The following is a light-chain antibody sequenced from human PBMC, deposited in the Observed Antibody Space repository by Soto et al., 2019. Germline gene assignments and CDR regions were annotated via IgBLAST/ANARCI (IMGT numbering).Light chain of an antibody. Sequence: EIVMTQSPATLSVSPGERATLSCRASQSVSNNLAWYQQKPGQAPRLLIYGASTRATGIPARFSGSGSGTEFTLTISSLQSEDFAVYYCQQYNNWSPLTFGGGTKVEIK. CDR1: QSVSNN. V-gene: IGKV3-15*01. CDR2: GAS. CDR3: QQYNNWSPLT. J-gene: IGKJ4*01.